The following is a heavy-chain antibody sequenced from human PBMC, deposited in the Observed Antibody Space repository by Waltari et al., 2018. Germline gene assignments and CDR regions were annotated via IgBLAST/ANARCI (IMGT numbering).Heavy chain of an antibody. CDR1: GFTFSSYA. J-gene: IGHJ4*02. CDR2: ISGSGGST. D-gene: IGHD6-19*01. Sequence: EVQLLESGGGLVQPGGSLRLSCAASGFTFSSYAMSWVRQAPGKGLEWVSAISGSGGSTYYADSEKGRFTISRDKSKNTLYLQMNSLRAEDTAVYYCAMQGEEQWLDYYFDYWGQGTLVTVSS. V-gene: IGHV3-23*01. CDR3: AMQGEEQWLDYYFDY.